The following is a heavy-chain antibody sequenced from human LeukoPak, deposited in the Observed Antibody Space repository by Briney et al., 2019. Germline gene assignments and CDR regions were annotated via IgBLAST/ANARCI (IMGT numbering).Heavy chain of an antibody. D-gene: IGHD2-15*01. CDR3: ATSRGYDFDY. CDR2: ISNSSSSI. CDR1: GFTFNSYS. V-gene: IGHV3-48*02. J-gene: IGHJ4*02. Sequence: PGGFLRLSCAASGFTFNSYSMTWVRQAPGKGLEWVAYISNSSSSIYYADSVRGRFTISRDNAKNSLYLEMNSLRDEDTAVYYCATSRGYDFDYWGQGTLVTVSS.